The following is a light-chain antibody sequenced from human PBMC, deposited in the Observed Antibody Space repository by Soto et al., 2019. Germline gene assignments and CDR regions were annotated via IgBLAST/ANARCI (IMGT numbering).Light chain of an antibody. CDR3: QQYNNWPRA. Sequence: EILRTQSPATLSVSPGERVTLSCRASQTISSNLAWYQQKPGQAPRLLIYGSSIRATGISARFSGSGSGTEFTLTISSLQSEDLAVYYCQQYNNWPRAFGQGTKV. V-gene: IGKV3-15*01. CDR2: GSS. J-gene: IGKJ1*01. CDR1: QTISSN.